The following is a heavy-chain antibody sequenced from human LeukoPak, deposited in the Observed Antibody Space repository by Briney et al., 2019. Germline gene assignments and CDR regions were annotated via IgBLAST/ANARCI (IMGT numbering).Heavy chain of an antibody. J-gene: IGHJ4*02. CDR3: ARDDSGVVIHY. CDR1: GDTFIAYF. D-gene: IGHD3-3*01. Sequence: ASVKVSCKTSGDTFIAYFMHWVRQAPGQGLEWMGWINPDTGGTNYAQKFQDRVTMTRDTSISTAYMELSRLTSDDTAVYYCARDDSGVVIHYWGQGTLVSVSS. V-gene: IGHV1-2*02. CDR2: INPDTGGT.